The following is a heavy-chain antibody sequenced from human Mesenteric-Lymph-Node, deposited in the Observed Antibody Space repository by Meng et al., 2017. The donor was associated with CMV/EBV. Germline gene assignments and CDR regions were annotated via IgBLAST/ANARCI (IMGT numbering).Heavy chain of an antibody. CDR1: GYSISSGYY. Sequence: SETLSLTCSVSGYSISSGYYWGWIRQPPGKGLEWIGYIYYSGGTNYNPSLKSRVAISVDTSKNQFSLKLSSVTAADTAVYYCARTHVGALDYWGQGTLVTVSS. D-gene: IGHD1-26*01. CDR2: IYYSGGT. CDR3: ARTHVGALDY. J-gene: IGHJ4*02. V-gene: IGHV4-38-2*02.